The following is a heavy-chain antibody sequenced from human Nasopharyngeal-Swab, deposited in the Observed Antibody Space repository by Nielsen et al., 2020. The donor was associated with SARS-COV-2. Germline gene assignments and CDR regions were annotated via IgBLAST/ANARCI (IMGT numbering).Heavy chain of an antibody. V-gene: IGHV4-34*01. CDR1: GGSFSGYY. J-gene: IGHJ5*02. D-gene: IGHD1-26*01. CDR2: INHSGST. Sequence: SETLSLTCAVYGGSFSGYYWSWIRRPPGKGLEWIGEINHSGSTNYNPSLKSRVTISVDTSKNQFSLKLSSVTAADTAVYYCARGGGWSGSFTNWFDPWGQGTLVTVSS. CDR3: ARGGGWSGSFTNWFDP.